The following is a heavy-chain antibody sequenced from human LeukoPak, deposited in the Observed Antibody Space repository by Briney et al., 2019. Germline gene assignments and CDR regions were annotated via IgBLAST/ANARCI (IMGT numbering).Heavy chain of an antibody. CDR1: GYTFTSYG. CDR2: ISAYNGNT. V-gene: IGHV1-18*01. CDR3: ARDAEPALRYFDWLSN. Sequence: ASVKVSRKASGYTFTSYGISWVRQAPGQGLEWMGWISAYNGNTNYAQKLQGRVTMTTDTSTSTAYMELRSLRSDDTAVYYCARDAEPALRYFDWLSNWGQGTLVTVSS. J-gene: IGHJ4*02. D-gene: IGHD3-9*01.